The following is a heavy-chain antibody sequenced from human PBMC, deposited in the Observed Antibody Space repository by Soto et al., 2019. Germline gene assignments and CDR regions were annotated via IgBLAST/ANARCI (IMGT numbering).Heavy chain of an antibody. CDR1: GGSFSGYY. CDR3: ATSYGNAWYTY. V-gene: IGHV4-34*01. J-gene: IGHJ4*02. Sequence: ETLSLPCAVYGGSFSGYYWSWIRQPPGKGLEWIGEINHSGSTNYNPPLKSRLTISVDRSKNQFTLQLTSVTVEDTAVYYCATSYGNAWYTYWGQGPQVTVSS. CDR2: INHSGST. D-gene: IGHD6-13*01.